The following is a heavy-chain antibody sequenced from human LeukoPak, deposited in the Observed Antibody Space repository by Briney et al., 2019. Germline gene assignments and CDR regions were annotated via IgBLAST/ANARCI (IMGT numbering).Heavy chain of an antibody. D-gene: IGHD6-6*01. CDR2: IYTSGST. V-gene: IGHV4-4*09. CDR3: ARHDSSSSRWFDP. Sequence: SETLSLTCTVSGGSISSYYWSWIRQPPGKGLEWIGYIYTSGSTNYNPSLKSRVTISVDTSKNQFSLKLSSVTAADTAVYYCARHDSSSSRWFDPWGQGTLVTVPS. J-gene: IGHJ5*02. CDR1: GGSISSYY.